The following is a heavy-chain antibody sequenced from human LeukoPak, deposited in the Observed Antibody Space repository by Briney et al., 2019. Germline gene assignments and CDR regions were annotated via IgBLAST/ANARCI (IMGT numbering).Heavy chain of an antibody. CDR2: INPSGGST. CDR1: GYTFTSYY. Sequence: ASVKVSCKASGYTFTSYYMHWVRQAPGQGLEWMGIINPSGGSTNYAQKFQGRVTMTRDTSTSPVYMELSSQRSEDTAVYYCARAPGYYDSSGVFDYWGQGTLVTVSS. D-gene: IGHD3-22*01. CDR3: ARAPGYYDSSGVFDY. V-gene: IGHV1-46*01. J-gene: IGHJ4*02.